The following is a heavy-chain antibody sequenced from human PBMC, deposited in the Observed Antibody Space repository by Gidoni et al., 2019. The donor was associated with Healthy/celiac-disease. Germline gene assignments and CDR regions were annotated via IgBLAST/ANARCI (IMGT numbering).Heavy chain of an antibody. J-gene: IGHJ2*01. CDR1: GGTFSSYD. V-gene: IGHV1-69*01. D-gene: IGHD2-21*02. CDR3: ARAPGVVVTATALYFDL. Sequence: QVQLVQSGAEVKKPGSSVKVYCKASGGTFSSYDISWVRQAPGQGLEWMGGIIPIFGTANYAQKFQGRVTITADESTSTAYMELSSLRSEDTAVYYCARAPGVVVTATALYFDLWGRGTLVTVSS. CDR2: IIPIFGTA.